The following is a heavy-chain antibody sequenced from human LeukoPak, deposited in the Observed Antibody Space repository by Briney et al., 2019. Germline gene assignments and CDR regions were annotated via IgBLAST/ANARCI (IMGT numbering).Heavy chain of an antibody. V-gene: IGHV3-23*01. D-gene: IGHD3-10*01. CDR1: GFTFISYA. CDR3: AKDRGGRRYYYYYYMDV. CDR2: ISGSGGST. Sequence: GGSLRLSCAASGFTFISYAMSWVRQAPGKGLEWVSAISGSGGSTYYADSVKGRFTISRDNSKNTLYLQMNSLRTEDTAVYYCAKDRGGRRYYYYYYMDVWGKGTTVTVSS. J-gene: IGHJ6*03.